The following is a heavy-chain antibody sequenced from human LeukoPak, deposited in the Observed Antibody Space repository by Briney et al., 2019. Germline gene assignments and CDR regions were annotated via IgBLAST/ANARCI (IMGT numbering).Heavy chain of an antibody. CDR2: IKTDGVTT. CDR3: ARTYDFWSGSQYYFDS. J-gene: IGHJ4*02. CDR1: GFTFSRYS. D-gene: IGHD3-3*01. V-gene: IGHV3-74*01. Sequence: PGGSLRLSCAASGFTFSRYSMSWVRQAPGKGLVWVSLIKTDGVTTNYADSVKGRFTISRDNAKNTLYLQMNSLRAEDTAVYYCARTYDFWSGSQYYFDSSGQGTLVTVSS.